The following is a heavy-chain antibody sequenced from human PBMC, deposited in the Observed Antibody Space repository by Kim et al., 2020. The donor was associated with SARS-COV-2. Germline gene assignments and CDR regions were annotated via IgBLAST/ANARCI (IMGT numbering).Heavy chain of an antibody. V-gene: IGHV3-9*01. Sequence: GGSLRLSCAASGFTFDDYAMHWVRQAPGKGLEWVSCISCNSGSIGYADSVKGRFTISRDNAKNSLYLQMNSLRAEDTALYYCAKEATKMTTVTTVFDYWGQGTLVTVSS. J-gene: IGHJ4*02. CDR1: GFTFDDYA. D-gene: IGHD4-17*01. CDR2: ISCNSGSI. CDR3: AKEATKMTTVTTVFDY.